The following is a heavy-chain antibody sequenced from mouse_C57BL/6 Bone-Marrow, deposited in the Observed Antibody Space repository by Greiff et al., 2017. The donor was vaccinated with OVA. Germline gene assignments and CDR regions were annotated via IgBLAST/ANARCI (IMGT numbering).Heavy chain of an antibody. J-gene: IGHJ2*01. CDR2: LYPGSGST. CDR1: GYTFTSYW. V-gene: IGHV1-55*01. D-gene: IGHD2-3*01. CDR3: ARWGWLEQTFGY. Sequence: QVQLQQSGAELVKPGASVKMSCKASGYTFTSYWITWVKQRPGQGLEWIGDLYPGSGSTNYNEKFKSKATLTVDTSSSTAYMQLSSLTSEDSAVYYCARWGWLEQTFGYWGQGTTLTVSS.